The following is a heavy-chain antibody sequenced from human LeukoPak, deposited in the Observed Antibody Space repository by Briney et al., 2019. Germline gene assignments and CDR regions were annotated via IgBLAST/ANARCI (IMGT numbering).Heavy chain of an antibody. J-gene: IGHJ4*02. V-gene: IGHV4-39*07. Sequence: SETLSLTCTVSGGSISSSSYYWGWIRQPPGKGLEWIGSIYYSGSTYYNPSLKSRVTISVDTSKNQFSLKLSSVTAADTAVYYCAGSSGYSRPAPPGGFDYWGQGTLVTVSS. D-gene: IGHD3-22*01. CDR1: GGSISSSSYY. CDR2: IYYSGST. CDR3: AGSSGYSRPAPPGGFDY.